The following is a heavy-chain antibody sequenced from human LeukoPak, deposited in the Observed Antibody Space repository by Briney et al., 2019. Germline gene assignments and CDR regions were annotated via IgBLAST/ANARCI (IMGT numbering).Heavy chain of an antibody. J-gene: IGHJ4*02. Sequence: ASVKVSCKASGYTFTSYGISWVRQAPGQGLEWMGWISAYNGNTNCAQKLQGRVTMTTDTSTSTAYLELRCLGSDDTAVYYCARDLDPGVEYASDYWGQGTLVTVSS. V-gene: IGHV1-18*01. CDR1: GYTFTSYG. CDR3: ARDLDPGVEYASDY. D-gene: IGHD5-18*01. CDR2: ISAYNGNT.